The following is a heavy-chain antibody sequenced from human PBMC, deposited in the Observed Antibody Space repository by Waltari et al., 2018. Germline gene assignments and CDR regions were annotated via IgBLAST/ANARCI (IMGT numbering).Heavy chain of an antibody. D-gene: IGHD2-2*01. J-gene: IGHJ6*02. Sequence: EVQLVESGGVVVQPGGSLRLSCAASGFTFDDYTMHWVRQAPGQGLEWVSLISWDGGSTYYADSVKGRFTISRDNSKNSLYLQMNSLRTEDTALYYCAKDMGYQLPLYYYYYGMDVWGQGTTVTVSS. CDR3: AKDMGYQLPLYYYYYGMDV. CDR2: ISWDGGST. V-gene: IGHV3-43*01. CDR1: GFTFDDYT.